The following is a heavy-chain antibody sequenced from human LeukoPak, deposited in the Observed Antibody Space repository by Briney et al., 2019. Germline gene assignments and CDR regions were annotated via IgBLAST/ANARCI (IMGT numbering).Heavy chain of an antibody. CDR2: IIPIFGTA. CDR3: ATPVGGSGSYSNWFDP. V-gene: IGHV1-69*13. Sequence: SVKVSCKASGGTFSSYAISWVRQAPGQGLEWMGGIIPIFGTANYAQKFQGRVTITADESTSTAYMELSSLRSEDTAVYYCATPVGGSGSYSNWFDPWGQGTLVTVSS. J-gene: IGHJ5*02. CDR1: GGTFSSYA. D-gene: IGHD3-10*01.